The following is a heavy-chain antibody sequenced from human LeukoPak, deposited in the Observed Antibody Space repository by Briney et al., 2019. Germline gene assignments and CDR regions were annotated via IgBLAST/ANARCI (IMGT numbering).Heavy chain of an antibody. D-gene: IGHD6-13*01. V-gene: IGHV3-21*01. Sequence: GGSLRLSCAASGFTFSSYSMNWVRQAPGKGLEWVSSISSSSSYIYYADSVKGRFTISRDNAKNSLYLQMNSLRAEDTAVYYCATPSVSAAGSIDYWGQGTLVTVSS. CDR2: ISSSSSYI. CDR3: ATPSVSAAGSIDY. CDR1: GFTFSSYS. J-gene: IGHJ4*02.